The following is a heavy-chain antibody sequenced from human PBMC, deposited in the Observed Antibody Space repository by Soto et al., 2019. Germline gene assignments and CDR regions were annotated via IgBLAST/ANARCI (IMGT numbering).Heavy chain of an antibody. D-gene: IGHD1-26*01. CDR1: GFTFSSYW. J-gene: IGHJ4*02. CDR3: ATQEPRKNPFDY. CDR2: INSDGSST. Sequence: GGSLRLSCAASGFTFSSYWMHWVRQAPGKGLVWVSRINSDGSSTSYADSVKGLFTISRDNAKNTLYLQMNSLRAEDTAVYYCATQEPRKNPFDYWGQGTLVTVSS. V-gene: IGHV3-74*01.